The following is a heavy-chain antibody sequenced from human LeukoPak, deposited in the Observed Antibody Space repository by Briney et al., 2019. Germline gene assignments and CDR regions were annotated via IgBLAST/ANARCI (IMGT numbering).Heavy chain of an antibody. V-gene: IGHV3-23*01. J-gene: IGHJ4*02. CDR3: AKDFNYYDSSVNFDY. Sequence: GGSLRLSCAASGFTFSSYAMSWVRQAPGEGLEWVSAISGSGGSTYYADSVKGRFTISRDNSKNTLYLQMNSLRAEDTAVYYCAKDFNYYDSSVNFDYWGQGTLVTVSS. D-gene: IGHD3-22*01. CDR1: GFTFSSYA. CDR2: ISGSGGST.